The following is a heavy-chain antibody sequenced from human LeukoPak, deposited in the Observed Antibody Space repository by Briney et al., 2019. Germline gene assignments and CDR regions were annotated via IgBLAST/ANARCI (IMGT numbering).Heavy chain of an antibody. J-gene: IGHJ4*02. D-gene: IGHD3-22*01. CDR2: IIPIFGTA. CDR1: GGTFSSYA. Sequence: SVKVSCKASGGTFSSYAISWVRQAPGQGLEWMGGIIPIFGTANYAQKFQGRVTITADESTSTAYMELSSLRSEDTAVYYRARVPPSYYDSSGVDYWGQGTLVTVSS. V-gene: IGHV1-69*13. CDR3: ARVPPSYYDSSGVDY.